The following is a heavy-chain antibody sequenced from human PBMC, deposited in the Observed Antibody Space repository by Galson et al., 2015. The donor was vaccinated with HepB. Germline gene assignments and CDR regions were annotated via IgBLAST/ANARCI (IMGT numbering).Heavy chain of an antibody. Sequence: SCKASGGTFSSYAISWVRQAPGQGLEWMGRIIPILGIANYAQKFQGRVTITADRSTSTAYMELSGLRSEDTAVYYCARGGWERFGFDPWGQGTLVTVSS. V-gene: IGHV1-69*04. D-gene: IGHD1-26*01. CDR3: ARGGWERFGFDP. J-gene: IGHJ5*02. CDR1: GGTFSSYA. CDR2: IIPILGIA.